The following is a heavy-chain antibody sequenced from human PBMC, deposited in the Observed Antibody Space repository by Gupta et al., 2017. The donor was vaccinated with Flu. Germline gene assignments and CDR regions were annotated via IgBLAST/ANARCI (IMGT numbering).Heavy chain of an antibody. J-gene: IGHJ4*02. Sequence: QVQLQQWGAGLLKPSETLSLTCAVYGGSFSGYYWSWIRQPPGKGLEWIGEINHSESTNYNPSLKSRVTISVDTSKNQFSLKLSSVTAADTAVYYCARATPPLNYDYVWGSYREKRNPDRNFDYWGQGTLVTVSS. V-gene: IGHV4-34*01. CDR3: ARATPPLNYDYVWGSYREKRNPDRNFDY. CDR1: GGSFSGYY. D-gene: IGHD3-16*02. CDR2: INHSEST.